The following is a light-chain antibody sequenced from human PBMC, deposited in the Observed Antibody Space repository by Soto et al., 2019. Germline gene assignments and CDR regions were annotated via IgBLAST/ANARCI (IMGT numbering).Light chain of an antibody. CDR2: GAS. V-gene: IGKV3-15*01. CDR1: QSVSSN. J-gene: IGKJ4*01. CDR3: QQYNNWPPLT. Sequence: ENVLTQSPATLSVSPGERATLSCRASQSVSSNLVWYQQKPGQAPRLLIYGASTRATGIPARFSGSGSGTEFTLTISSLQSEDFAVYYCQQYNNWPPLTFGGGTKVEIK.